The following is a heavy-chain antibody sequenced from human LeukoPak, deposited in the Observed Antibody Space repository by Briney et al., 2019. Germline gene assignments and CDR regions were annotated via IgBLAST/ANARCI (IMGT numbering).Heavy chain of an antibody. CDR1: GYTFTGYY. V-gene: IGHV1-2*02. Sequence: ASVKVSCKASGYTFTGYYMHWVRQAPGQGLEWMGWINPNSGGTNYAQKFQGRVTVTRDTSISTAYMELSRLRSDDTAVYFCARGSVAGTNWFDPWGQGTLVTVSS. J-gene: IGHJ5*02. CDR3: ARGSVAGTNWFDP. D-gene: IGHD6-19*01. CDR2: INPNSGGT.